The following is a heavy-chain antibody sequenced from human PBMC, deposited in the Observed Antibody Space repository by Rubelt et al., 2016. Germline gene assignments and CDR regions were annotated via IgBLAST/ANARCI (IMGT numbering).Heavy chain of an antibody. CDR2: IIPILGIA. Sequence: QVQLVQSGAEVKKPGSSVKVSCKASGGTFSSYAISWVRQAPGQGLEWMGRIIPILGIANVAQKFQGRVTITADESTSTAYMELSSLRSEDTAVYYCARPRNYEGWFDPWGQGTLVTVSS. D-gene: IGHD1-7*01. CDR1: GGTFSSYA. V-gene: IGHV1-69*04. CDR3: ARPRNYEGWFDP. J-gene: IGHJ5*02.